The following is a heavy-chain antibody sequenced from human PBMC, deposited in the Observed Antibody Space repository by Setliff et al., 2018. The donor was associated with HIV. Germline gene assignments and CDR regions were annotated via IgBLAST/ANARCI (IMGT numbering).Heavy chain of an antibody. CDR1: GFTFSSYS. V-gene: IGHV3-21*04. D-gene: IGHD5-18*01. CDR2: ISSSSSYI. CDR3: AKEVDTAMTQGWFDP. J-gene: IGHJ5*02. Sequence: LRLSCAASGFTFSSYSMNWVRQAPGKGLEWVSSISSSSSYIYYADSVKGRFTISRDNAKNSLYLQMNSLRAEDTAVYYCAKEVDTAMTQGWFDPWGQGTLVTVSS.